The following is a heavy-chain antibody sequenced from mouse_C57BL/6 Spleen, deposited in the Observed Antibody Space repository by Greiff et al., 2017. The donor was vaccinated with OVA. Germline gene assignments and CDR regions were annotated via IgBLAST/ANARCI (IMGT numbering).Heavy chain of an antibody. J-gene: IGHJ2*01. CDR2: IYPGDGDT. Sequence: VQLQQSGPELVKPGASVKISCKASGYAFSSSWMNWVKQRPGKGLEWIGRIYPGDGDTNYNGKFKGKATLTADKSSSTAYLQLSSLPSEDSAVCFCARSDGLYYFDYWGQGTTLTVSS. D-gene: IGHD2-3*01. CDR1: GYAFSSSW. V-gene: IGHV1-82*01. CDR3: ARSDGLYYFDY.